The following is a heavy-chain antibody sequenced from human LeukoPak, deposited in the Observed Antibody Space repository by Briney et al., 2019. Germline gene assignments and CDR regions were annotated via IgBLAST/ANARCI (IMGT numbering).Heavy chain of an antibody. V-gene: IGHV4-30-4*01. Sequence: SQTLSLTCTVSGGSISSGDYYWSWIRQPPGKGLEWIGYIYYSGSTYYNPSLKSRVTISVDTSKNQISLKLSSVTAADTAVYYCARGGGAGLQYGMDVWGQGTTVTVSS. CDR3: ARGGGAGLQYGMDV. J-gene: IGHJ6*02. D-gene: IGHD5-24*01. CDR1: GGSISSGDYY. CDR2: IYYSGST.